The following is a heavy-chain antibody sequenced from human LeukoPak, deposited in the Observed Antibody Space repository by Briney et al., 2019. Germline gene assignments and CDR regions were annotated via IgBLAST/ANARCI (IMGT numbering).Heavy chain of an antibody. D-gene: IGHD1-26*01. J-gene: IGHJ4*02. CDR2: VSAGGGST. V-gene: IGHV3-23*01. Sequence: GGSLRLSCAASGFTFTSYAMSWVRQAPGKGLEWVSAVSAGGGSTHYADSVTGRFTISRDNSRNTLYLQMNSLRAEDTAVYFCAKAKSGSYTFFGDWGQGTLVTVSS. CDR3: AKAKSGSYTFFGD. CDR1: GFTFTSYA.